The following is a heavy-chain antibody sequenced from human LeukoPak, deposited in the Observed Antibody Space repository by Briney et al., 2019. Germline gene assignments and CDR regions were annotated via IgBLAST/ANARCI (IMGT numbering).Heavy chain of an antibody. V-gene: IGHV5-51*01. Sequence: GESLKISCKGSGYSFASYWIGWVRLMPGQGLEWMGIIYPGDSDTRYSPSFQGQVTISADKSISTAYLQWSSLKASDTAMYYCARRVAVAGLVDYWGQGTLVTVSS. D-gene: IGHD6-19*01. CDR1: GYSFASYW. CDR3: ARRVAVAGLVDY. J-gene: IGHJ4*02. CDR2: IYPGDSDT.